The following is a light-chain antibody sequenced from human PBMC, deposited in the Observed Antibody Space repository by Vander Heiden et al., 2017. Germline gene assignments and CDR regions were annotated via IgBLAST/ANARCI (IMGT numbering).Light chain of an antibody. CDR3: QQHNNWPPIT. V-gene: IGKV3-15*01. CDR1: QSVSSN. CDR2: GAS. J-gene: IGKJ5*01. Sequence: EIVIPQSPPTLSVSPGERATLSCRASQSVSSNLAWYQQKPGQAPRLLIYGASNRATGIPARCSGSGSGTEFTLTISSLQPEDFAVYYCQQHNNWPPITFGQGTRLEIK.